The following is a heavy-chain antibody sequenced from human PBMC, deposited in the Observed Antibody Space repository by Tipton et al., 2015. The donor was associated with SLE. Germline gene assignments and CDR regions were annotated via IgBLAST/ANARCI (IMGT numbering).Heavy chain of an antibody. V-gene: IGHV4-39*07. Sequence: TLSLTCTVSGGSISSSSYYWGWIRQPPGKGLEWIGSIYYSGSTYYNPSLKSRVTISVDTSKNQFSLKLSSVTAADTAVYYRASQNGEGYCSGGSCPGDWGQGTLVTVSS. CDR2: IYYSGST. CDR1: GGSISSSSYY. CDR3: ASQNGEGYCSGGSCPGD. J-gene: IGHJ4*02. D-gene: IGHD2-15*01.